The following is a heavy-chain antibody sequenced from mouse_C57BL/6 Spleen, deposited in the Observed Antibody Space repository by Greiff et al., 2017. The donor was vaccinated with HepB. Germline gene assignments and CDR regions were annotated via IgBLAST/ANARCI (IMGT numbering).Heavy chain of an antibody. V-gene: IGHV1-15*01. J-gene: IGHJ1*03. Sequence: VQLQQSGAELVRPGASVTLSCKASGYTFTDYEMHWVKQTPVHGLEWIGAIDPETGGTAYNQKFKGKAILTADKSSSTAYMVLRSLTSEDSAVYYCTRRYFDVWGTGTTVTVSS. CDR2: IDPETGGT. CDR1: GYTFTDYE. CDR3: TRRYFDV.